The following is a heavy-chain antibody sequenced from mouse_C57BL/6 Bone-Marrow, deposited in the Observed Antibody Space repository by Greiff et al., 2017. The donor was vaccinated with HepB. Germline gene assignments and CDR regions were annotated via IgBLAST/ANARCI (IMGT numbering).Heavy chain of an antibody. D-gene: IGHD1-1*01. J-gene: IGHJ2*01. CDR1: GYTFTSYG. CDR2: IYPRSGNT. CDR3: ARYPYYYGKGY. Sequence: SGAELARPGASVKLSCKASGYTFTSYGISWVKQRTGQGLEWIGEIYPRSGNTYYNEKFKGKATLTADKSSSTAYMELRSLTSEDSAVYFCARYPYYYGKGYWGQGTTLTVSS. V-gene: IGHV1-81*01.